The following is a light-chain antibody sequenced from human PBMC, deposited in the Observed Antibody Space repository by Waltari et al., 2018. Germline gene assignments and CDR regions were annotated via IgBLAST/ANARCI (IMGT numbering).Light chain of an antibody. J-gene: IGKJ1*01. CDR3: QQYSDFWT. CDR2: KAT. Sequence: DIPMTQSPSTLSASEGDTVTITCRASQNIESYLAWYQQKRGEAPKLLIRKATTLEDGVPSRCSGAGSGTEFTLTISSLQPDDFATYYCQQYSDFWTFGPGTKV. CDR1: QNIESY. V-gene: IGKV1-5*03.